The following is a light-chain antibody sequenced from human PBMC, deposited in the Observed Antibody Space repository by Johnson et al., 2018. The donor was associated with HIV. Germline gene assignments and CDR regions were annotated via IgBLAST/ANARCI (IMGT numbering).Light chain of an antibody. V-gene: IGLV1-51*02. CDR3: GTWDSSLTAHYV. CDR2: ENN. CDR1: SSNIGNNY. J-gene: IGLJ1*01. Sequence: QSVLTQPPSVSAAPGQKVNISCSGSSSNIGNNYVSWYQQLPGTAPKLLIYENNKRPSGIPDRFSGSKSGTSATLGITGLQTGDEADYYCGTWDSSLTAHYVFGTGTKVTVL.